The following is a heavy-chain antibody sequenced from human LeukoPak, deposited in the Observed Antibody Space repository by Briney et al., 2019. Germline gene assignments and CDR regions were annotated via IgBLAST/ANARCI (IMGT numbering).Heavy chain of an antibody. D-gene: IGHD3-9*01. CDR2: ISWNSGSI. CDR1: GFNFDDYA. V-gene: IGHV3-9*01. J-gene: IGHJ4*02. Sequence: RSGGSLRLSCAASGFNFDDYAMHWVRQGPGKGLERVSGISWNSGSIGYEDSVKGRFTISRDNAKNSLYLQMNSLRPEDTALYYCAKDSNDVLTGYDYWGQGTLVTVSS. CDR3: AKDSNDVLTGYDY.